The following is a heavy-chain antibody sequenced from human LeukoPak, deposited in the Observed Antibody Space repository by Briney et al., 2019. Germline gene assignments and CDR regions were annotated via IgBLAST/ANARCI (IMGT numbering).Heavy chain of an antibody. V-gene: IGHV1-2*02. CDR3: ARLVGLSTTASY. CDR2: INPTSGGT. CDR1: GYTFIGYY. J-gene: IGHJ4*02. D-gene: IGHD5/OR15-5a*01. Sequence: WASVKVSCKASGYTFIGYYLHWVRQAPGQGLEWMGWINPTSGGTNYAQKFQDRVTMTRDTSINTAYMELSRLTSDDTAVYYCARLVGLSTTASYWGQGTLVAVSS.